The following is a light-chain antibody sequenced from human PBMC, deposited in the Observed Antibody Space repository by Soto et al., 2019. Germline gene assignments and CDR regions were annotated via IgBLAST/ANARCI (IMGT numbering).Light chain of an antibody. CDR1: QSISSW. CDR2: DAS. CDR3: QQYARYSRS. V-gene: IGKV1-5*01. Sequence: RASQSISSWMAWYQKKPGKAPKLLIYDASSLESGVPSRFSGSGSGTEFSLTISRLQPADVATYYSQQYARYSRSSAQGTKVAIK. J-gene: IGKJ1*01.